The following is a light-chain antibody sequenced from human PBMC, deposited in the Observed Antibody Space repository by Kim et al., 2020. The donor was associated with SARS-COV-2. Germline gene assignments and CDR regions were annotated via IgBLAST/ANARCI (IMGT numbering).Light chain of an antibody. CDR1: IANIGSNT. CDR2: SNN. V-gene: IGLV1-44*01. Sequence: QSVLTQPPSASGTPGQRVTISCSGSIANIGSNTVNWYQQLPGTAPKLLIYSNNQRPSGVPDRFSGSKSGTSASLAISGLQSEDDADYYCAAWDDSLNGWVFGGGTQLTVL. CDR3: AAWDDSLNGWV. J-gene: IGLJ3*02.